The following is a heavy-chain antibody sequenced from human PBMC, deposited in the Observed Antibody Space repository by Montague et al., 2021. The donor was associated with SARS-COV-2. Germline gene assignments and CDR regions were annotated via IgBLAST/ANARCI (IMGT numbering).Heavy chain of an antibody. CDR3: ARPYSGSYLGWFDP. J-gene: IGHJ5*02. CDR2: ISYDGSNK. D-gene: IGHD1-26*01. CDR1: GFTFSSYA. Sequence: SLRLSCAASGFTFSSYAMHWVRQAPGKGLEWVAVISYDGSNKYYADSVKGRFTISRDNSKNTLYLQMNSLRAEDTAVYYCARPYSGSYLGWFDPWGQRTLVTVSS. V-gene: IGHV3-30*04.